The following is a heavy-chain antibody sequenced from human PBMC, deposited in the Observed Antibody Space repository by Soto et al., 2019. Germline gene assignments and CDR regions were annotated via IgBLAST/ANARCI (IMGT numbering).Heavy chain of an antibody. V-gene: IGHV3-73*02. CDR3: TTTPSSWAVNY. Sequence: EVQLVECGGGLVQPGGSLKLSCAASGFTFSGSAMHWVRQASGKGLEWVGRIRSKANSYATAYAASVKGRFTISRDDSKNTAYLQMNSLKTEDTAVYYCTTTPSSWAVNYWGQGTLVTVSS. CDR1: GFTFSGSA. D-gene: IGHD6-13*01. J-gene: IGHJ4*02. CDR2: IRSKANSYAT.